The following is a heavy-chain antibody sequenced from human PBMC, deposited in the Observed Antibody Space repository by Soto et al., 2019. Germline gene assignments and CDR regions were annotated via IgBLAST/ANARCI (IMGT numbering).Heavy chain of an antibody. D-gene: IGHD2-2*02. CDR2: INPNSGGT. Sequence: ASVKVSCKASRYTFSGYYIHWLRQAPGQGLEWMGWINPNSGGTNYAQKFQGRVTVTRGTPTSTAYMELSRLTSDDTAVYYCARSLTEGYCTITGCYTRPLYGMDVWGQGTTVTVSS. J-gene: IGHJ6*02. CDR1: RYTFSGYY. V-gene: IGHV1-2*02. CDR3: ARSLTEGYCTITGCYTRPLYGMDV.